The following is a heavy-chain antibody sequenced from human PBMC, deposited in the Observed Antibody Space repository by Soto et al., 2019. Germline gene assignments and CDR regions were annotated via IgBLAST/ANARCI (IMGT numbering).Heavy chain of an antibody. D-gene: IGHD3-22*01. V-gene: IGHV3-53*01. J-gene: IGHJ4*02. CDR1: GFTVSRSY. CDR3: ARDTYYYDSSGQPY. Sequence: EVQLVESGGGLIQPGGSLRVSCAASGFTVSRSYMSCVRQAPGKGLEWVSVIYSGGSTNYADSVKGRFTISRDNSKNTLYLQMNSLRVEDTAVYYCARDTYYYDSSGQPYWGQGTLVTVSS. CDR2: IYSGGST.